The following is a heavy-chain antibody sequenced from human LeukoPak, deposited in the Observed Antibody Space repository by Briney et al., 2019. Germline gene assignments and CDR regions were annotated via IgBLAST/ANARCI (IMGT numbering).Heavy chain of an antibody. CDR1: GGSISSYY. J-gene: IGHJ5*02. D-gene: IGHD3-3*02. V-gene: IGHV4-59*08. Sequence: SETLSLTCTDSGGSISSYYWSWIRQPPGKGLEWIGYIYYSGSTNYNPSLKSRVTISVDTSKNQFSLKLSSVTAADTAVYYCARHDRIFGVFCWFDPWGQGTLVTVSS. CDR2: IYYSGST. CDR3: ARHDRIFGVFCWFDP.